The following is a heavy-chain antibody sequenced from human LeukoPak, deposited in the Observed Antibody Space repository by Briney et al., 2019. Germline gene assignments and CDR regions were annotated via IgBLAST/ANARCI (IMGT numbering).Heavy chain of an antibody. Sequence: ASVNVSCKASGYTFTSYGISWVRQAPGQGLEWMGWISAYNGNTNYAQKLQGRVTMTTDTSTSTAYMELRSLRSDDTAVYYCAREYSSSWPYGYYYYYMDVWGKGTTVTISS. CDR3: AREYSSSWPYGYYYYYMDV. D-gene: IGHD6-13*01. J-gene: IGHJ6*03. CDR1: GYTFTSYG. CDR2: ISAYNGNT. V-gene: IGHV1-18*01.